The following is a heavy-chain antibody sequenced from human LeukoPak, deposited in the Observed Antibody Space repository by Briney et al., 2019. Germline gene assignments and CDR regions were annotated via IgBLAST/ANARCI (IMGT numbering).Heavy chain of an antibody. CDR1: AGSISSGGYY. CDR2: IYYSGST. D-gene: IGHD3-10*01. Sequence: SETLSLTCTDSAGSISSGGYYWSWIRQHPGKGLEWIGYIYYSGSTYYNPSLKSRVTISVDTSKNQFSLKLSSVTAADTAVYYCARGLMVRGVEIDYWGQGTLVTVSS. J-gene: IGHJ4*02. CDR3: ARGLMVRGVEIDY. V-gene: IGHV4-31*03.